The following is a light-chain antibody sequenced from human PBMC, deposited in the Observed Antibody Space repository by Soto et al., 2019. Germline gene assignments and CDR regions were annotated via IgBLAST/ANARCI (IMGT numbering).Light chain of an antibody. CDR2: GAS. CDR1: QSVSSNY. V-gene: IGKV3-20*01. CDR3: QQFGTSPL. Sequence: EILLTQSPGTLSLSPGERATLSCRTSQSVSSNYLAWYQQKPGQAPRLLIYGASSRATGIPDRFSGRVSGTDFTLTISRLEPEDFAVYYCQQFGTSPLFGPGTKVDIK. J-gene: IGKJ3*01.